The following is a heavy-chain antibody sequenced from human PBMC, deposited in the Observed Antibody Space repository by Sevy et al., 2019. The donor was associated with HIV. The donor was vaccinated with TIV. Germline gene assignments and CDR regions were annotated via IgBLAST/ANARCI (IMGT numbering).Heavy chain of an antibody. CDR3: ARVGATTGALTH. V-gene: IGHV3-21*01. CDR2: INGNSRYI. CDR1: GFSFSAFT. D-gene: IGHD1-26*01. Sequence: GGSLRLSCSASGFSFSAFTMNWVRQAPGKGLEWVASINGNSRYIYYAESVRGRFTISRDNAQNSVFLQMKSLRAEDTAVYFCARVGATTGALTHWGQGTLVTVSS. J-gene: IGHJ4*02.